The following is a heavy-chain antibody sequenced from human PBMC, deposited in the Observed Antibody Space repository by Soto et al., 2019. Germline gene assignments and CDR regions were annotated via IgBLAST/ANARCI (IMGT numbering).Heavy chain of an antibody. CDR2: ITGRGDST. J-gene: IGHJ5*02. CDR1: GFPFSDHA. Sequence: GGSLRLSCAASGFPFSDHAMHWVRQAPGKGLEWVSAITGRGDSTYYADYVKGRFTISRDNSKSTLYLQMMSLRAEDTAVYYCAKDIPVKPPSGWFDPWGQGSVVTVSS. V-gene: IGHV3-23*01. CDR3: AKDIPVKPPSGWFDP. D-gene: IGHD1-26*01.